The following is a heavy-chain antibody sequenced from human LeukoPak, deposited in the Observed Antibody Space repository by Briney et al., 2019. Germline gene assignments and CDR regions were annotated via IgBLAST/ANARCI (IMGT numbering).Heavy chain of an antibody. CDR3: ARDPRYCSGGSCYGGFGY. CDR2: ISSSGSTI. D-gene: IGHD2-15*01. V-gene: IGHV3-11*04. Sequence: GGSLRLSCAASGFTFSDYYMSWIRQAPGKGLEWVSYISSSGSTIYYADSVKGRFTISRDNAKNSLYLQMNSLGAEDTAVYYCARDPRYCSGGSCYGGFGYWGQGTLVTVSS. J-gene: IGHJ4*02. CDR1: GFTFSDYY.